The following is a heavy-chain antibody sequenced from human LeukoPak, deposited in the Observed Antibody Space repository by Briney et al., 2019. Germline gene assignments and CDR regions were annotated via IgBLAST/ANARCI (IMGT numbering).Heavy chain of an antibody. D-gene: IGHD2-8*01. V-gene: IGHV3-23*01. Sequence: ETLSLTCAVYGGSFSGYYWSWVRQAPGKGLEWVSGISGSGGSTYYADSVKGRFTISRDNFKNTLYLQMNSLRAEDTAVYYCAKKGPIVLMMYAAVDYWGQGTLVTVSS. CDR2: ISGSGGST. CDR1: GGSFSGYY. CDR3: AKKGPIVLMMYAAVDY. J-gene: IGHJ4*02.